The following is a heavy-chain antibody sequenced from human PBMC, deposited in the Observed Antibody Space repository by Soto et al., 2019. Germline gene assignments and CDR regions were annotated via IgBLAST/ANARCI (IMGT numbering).Heavy chain of an antibody. CDR3: AKECCSGGSCYPKIRSGVCMDV. D-gene: IGHD2-15*01. CDR1: GFTFSSYA. J-gene: IGHJ6*02. Sequence: GGSLRLSCAASGFTFSSYAMSWVRQAPGKGLEWVSAISGSGGSTYYADSVKGRFTISRDNSKNTLYLQMNSLRAEDTAVYYCAKECCSGGSCYPKIRSGVCMDVWGQGTTVTVSS. CDR2: ISGSGGST. V-gene: IGHV3-23*01.